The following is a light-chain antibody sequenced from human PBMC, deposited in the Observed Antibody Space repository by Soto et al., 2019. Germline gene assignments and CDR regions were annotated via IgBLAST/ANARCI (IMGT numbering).Light chain of an antibody. Sequence: QSVLTQPASVSGSPGQSITFSCTGTSSDVGAYNYVSWYQQHPGKAPKLMIFEVSDRPSGVSNRFSGSKSGNTASLTISGLQAEDEADYYCSSYTSSNTLVFGGGTKLTVL. V-gene: IGLV2-14*01. CDR1: SSDVGAYNY. J-gene: IGLJ2*01. CDR3: SSYTSSNTLV. CDR2: EVS.